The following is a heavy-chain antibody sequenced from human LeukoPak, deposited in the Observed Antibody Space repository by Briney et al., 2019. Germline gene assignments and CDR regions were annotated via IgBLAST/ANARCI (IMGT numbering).Heavy chain of an antibody. D-gene: IGHD1-26*01. Sequence: GGSLRLSCAASGFTFSSYEMNWVRQAPGKGLEWVSYISSSGSTIYYADSVKGRFTISRDNAKNSLYLQKNSLRAEDTAVYYCARVVPGATNFDYWGQGPLVTVSS. V-gene: IGHV3-48*03. CDR1: GFTFSSYE. CDR3: ARVVPGATNFDY. CDR2: ISSSGSTI. J-gene: IGHJ4*02.